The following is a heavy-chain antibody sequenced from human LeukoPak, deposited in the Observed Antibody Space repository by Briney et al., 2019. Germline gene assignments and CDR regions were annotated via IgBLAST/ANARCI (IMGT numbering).Heavy chain of an antibody. CDR1: GFTSTNFA. D-gene: IGHD3-16*01. CDR2: IIVGSGAT. J-gene: IGHJ4*02. V-gene: IGHV1-58*01. CDR3: ATDLSNPRMGASYLDS. Sequence: ASVKVSCKASGFTSTNFAVQWVRQARGQRLEWIGWIIVGSGATKCAQDFQERVTITRDLSTSTLYMELRSLTSEDTAVYYCATDLSNPRMGASYLDSWGQGTLVTVSS.